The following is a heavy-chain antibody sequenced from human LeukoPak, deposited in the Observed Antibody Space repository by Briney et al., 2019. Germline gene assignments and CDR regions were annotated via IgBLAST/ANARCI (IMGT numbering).Heavy chain of an antibody. Sequence: GGSLRLSCAASGFTFSRYGMHWVRQAPGKGLEWVAVIWYDGRDKFYADSVKGRFTISRDNSKNTLSLQMNNLRVEDTAVYYCAKEGRRNYDHWGPGTLVTVSS. V-gene: IGHV3-33*06. CDR2: IWYDGRDK. CDR1: GFTFSRYG. CDR3: AKEGRRNYDH. D-gene: IGHD6-6*01. J-gene: IGHJ4*02.